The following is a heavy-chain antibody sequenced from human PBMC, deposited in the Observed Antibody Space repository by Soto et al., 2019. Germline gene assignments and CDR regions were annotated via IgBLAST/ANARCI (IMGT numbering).Heavy chain of an antibody. V-gene: IGHV1-46*03. CDR3: ARDHPKHIVVVTAILLGYYGMDV. CDR1: GYTFTSYY. Sequence: ASVKVSCKASGYTFTSYYMHWVRQAPGQGLEWMGIINPSGGSTSYAQKFQGRVTMTRDTSTSTVYMELSSLRSEDTAVYYCARDHPKHIVVVTAILLGYYGMDVWGQGTKVTVSS. CDR2: INPSGGST. D-gene: IGHD2-21*02. J-gene: IGHJ6*02.